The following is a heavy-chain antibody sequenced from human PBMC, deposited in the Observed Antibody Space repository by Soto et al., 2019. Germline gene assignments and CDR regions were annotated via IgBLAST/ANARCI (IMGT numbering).Heavy chain of an antibody. Sequence: GGSLRLSCAASGFTFSSYSMNWVRQAPGKGLEWVSSISSSSSYIYYADSVKGRFTISRDNAKNSLYLQMNSLRAEDTAVYYCARYPQRGYSYGAGGFDYWGQGTLVTVSS. CDR1: GFTFSSYS. V-gene: IGHV3-21*01. CDR2: ISSSSSYI. J-gene: IGHJ4*02. CDR3: ARYPQRGYSYGAGGFDY. D-gene: IGHD5-18*01.